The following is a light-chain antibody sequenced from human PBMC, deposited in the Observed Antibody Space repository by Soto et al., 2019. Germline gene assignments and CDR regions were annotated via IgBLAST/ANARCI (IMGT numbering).Light chain of an antibody. V-gene: IGLV2-14*03. J-gene: IGLJ1*01. Sequence: QSGVTQPAAVCRSLGQWITISCTGPISDVGGYNVVSWYQQYPGKAPKLMICDVSNRPSGVSNCFSGSKSGNTASLTISGLQAEDEADYYCSSFTGSNYVFGTGTKVTVL. CDR3: SSFTGSNYV. CDR2: DVS. CDR1: ISDVGGYNV.